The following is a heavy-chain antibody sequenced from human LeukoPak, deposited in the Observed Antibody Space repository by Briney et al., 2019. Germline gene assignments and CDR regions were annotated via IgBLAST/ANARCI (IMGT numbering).Heavy chain of an antibody. Sequence: ASAKVSCMVSGYRPSELSAHWVRHAPEQGLEWMGGFDPVEDETIYAQKFQGRVTMTEDTSTDTAYLELSSLRSEDTAVYFCATEKDLLLDSWGQGTPVTVSS. D-gene: IGHD1-26*01. CDR3: ATEKDLLLDS. J-gene: IGHJ5*01. CDR2: FDPVEDET. V-gene: IGHV1-24*01. CDR1: GYRPSELS.